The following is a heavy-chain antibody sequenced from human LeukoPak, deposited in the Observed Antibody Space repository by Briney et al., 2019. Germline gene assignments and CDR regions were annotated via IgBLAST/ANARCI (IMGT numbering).Heavy chain of an antibody. V-gene: IGHV3-15*01. CDR1: GFTFSDAW. J-gene: IGHJ3*01. CDR2: IRSKTDGGTA. D-gene: IGHD1-20*01. Sequence: GGSLRLSCAASGFTFSDAWMSWLRQAPGKGLEWVGRIRSKTDGGTADYAAPVKGRFSISRDDSKIMVYLQMNSLETEDTAVYYCASYNSRNAFNFWGQGTMVTVSS. CDR3: ASYNSRNAFNF.